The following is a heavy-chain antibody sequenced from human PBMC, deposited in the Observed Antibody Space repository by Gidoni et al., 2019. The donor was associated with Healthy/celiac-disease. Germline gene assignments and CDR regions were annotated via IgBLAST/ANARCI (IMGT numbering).Heavy chain of an antibody. Sequence: EVQLVESGGVLVQPGRSLRLSWAASGFTFDDYARHWVRQAPGKGLGWVSGISWNSGSIGYADSVKGRFTIYRDNAKNSLYLQMNSLRAEDTALYYCAKDIGGSSFNYYGMDVWGQGTTVTVSS. J-gene: IGHJ6*02. CDR1: GFTFDDYA. CDR3: AKDIGGSSFNYYGMDV. CDR2: ISWNSGSI. D-gene: IGHD6-6*01. V-gene: IGHV3-9*01.